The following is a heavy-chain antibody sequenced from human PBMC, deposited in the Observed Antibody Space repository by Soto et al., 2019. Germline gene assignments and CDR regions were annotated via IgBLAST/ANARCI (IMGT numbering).Heavy chain of an antibody. V-gene: IGHV1-18*01. CDR2: ISVYNGNT. Sequence: ASVKVSCEASGYTFTSCSISWVRQAPGQGLEWMGWISVYNGNTNYAQKFQGRVTMTTDTSTSTAYLDVRSLRSDDTAVYYCAILWPSDVWGQGTTVTVSS. CDR3: AILWPSDV. J-gene: IGHJ6*02. CDR1: GYTFTSCS.